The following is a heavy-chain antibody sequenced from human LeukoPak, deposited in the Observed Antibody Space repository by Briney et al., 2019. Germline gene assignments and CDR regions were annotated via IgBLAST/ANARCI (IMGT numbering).Heavy chain of an antibody. CDR1: GYTFSGYY. D-gene: IGHD5-18*01. V-gene: IGHV1-2*02. Sequence: ASVKVSCKASGYTFSGYYMHWVRQAPGQGLEWMGWINPKSGGTNEAQKFHDRVTMTRDTSIRTAYMEVSRLRSDDTAVYYCARGQAQLWSADYWGQGTLVTVSS. CDR2: INPKSGGT. CDR3: ARGQAQLWSADY. J-gene: IGHJ4*02.